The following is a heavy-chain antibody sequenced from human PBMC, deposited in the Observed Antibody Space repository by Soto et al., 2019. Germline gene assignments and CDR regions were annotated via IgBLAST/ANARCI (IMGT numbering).Heavy chain of an antibody. J-gene: IGHJ4*02. Sequence: ASVKVSCKASDYTFTSYGIIWVRQAPGQGLEWIGWISVYNGNTNYAQKFRGRVTTTTDISTTTAYMEMRSLRSDDTAVYYCARSGSSWNLREFDYWGQGTLVTVSS. D-gene: IGHD6-13*01. CDR3: ARSGSSWNLREFDY. CDR2: ISVYNGNT. CDR1: DYTFTSYG. V-gene: IGHV1-18*01.